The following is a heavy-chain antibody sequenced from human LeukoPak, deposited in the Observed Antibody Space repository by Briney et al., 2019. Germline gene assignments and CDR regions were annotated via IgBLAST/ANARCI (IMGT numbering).Heavy chain of an antibody. CDR2: IASDGSST. CDR3: MRDYMGWFDP. V-gene: IGHV3-74*01. CDR1: GFTFSSYW. D-gene: IGHD3-10*01. Sequence: GGSLRLSCAASGFTFSSYWMNWVRQAPGKGLVWVSRIASDGSSTTYADSVKGRFTISRDTASNTMHLEMNNLRTEDTAVYYCMRDYMGWFDPWGQGTLVTVSS. J-gene: IGHJ5*02.